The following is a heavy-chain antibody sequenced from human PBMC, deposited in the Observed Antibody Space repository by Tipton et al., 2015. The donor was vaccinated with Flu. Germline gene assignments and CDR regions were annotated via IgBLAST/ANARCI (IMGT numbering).Heavy chain of an antibody. J-gene: IGHJ6*02. CDR1: GFTFGSYG. CDR3: AREGPSDYGMYV. V-gene: IGHV3-33*01. Sequence: SLRLSCAASGFTFGSYGMHWVRQAPGKGLEWVAYLWYDGGNVHYADSVRGRFTITRDNSKNNVHLQMNNLRVADTAVYFCAREGPSDYGMYVWGQGTTVTVSS. CDR2: LWYDGGNV.